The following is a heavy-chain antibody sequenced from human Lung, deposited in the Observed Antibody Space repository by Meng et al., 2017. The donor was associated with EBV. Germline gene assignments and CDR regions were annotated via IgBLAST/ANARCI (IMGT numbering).Heavy chain of an antibody. D-gene: IGHD6-13*01. CDR2: INYSGIT. CDR3: ARGGWSSSWGN. Sequence: VEFKRSGTGECNHPDSFLPTCVVYGGSFSGYYWSWTRQPPGKGLEWIGQINYSGITNYNPSLKSRVTISVDTSNNQFSLKLSSVTAADTAVYYCARGGWSSSWGNWGQGTLVTVSS. CDR1: GGSFSGYY. J-gene: IGHJ4*02. V-gene: IGHV4-34*01.